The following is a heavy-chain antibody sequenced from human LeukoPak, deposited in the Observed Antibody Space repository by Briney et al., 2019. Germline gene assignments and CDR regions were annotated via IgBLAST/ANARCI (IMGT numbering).Heavy chain of an antibody. CDR3: AKDIVVVPAYGMGV. CDR1: GFTFSSYT. J-gene: IGHJ6*02. D-gene: IGHD2-2*01. Sequence: GRSLGLSCAASGFTFSSYTMHWVRQAPGKGLEWVAVISFDGTNKYYADSVKGPLTISRDNSKNTLYLQMNSLRAEDTAVYYCAKDIVVVPAYGMGVWGQGTTVTVSS. CDR2: ISFDGTNK. V-gene: IGHV3-30-3*01.